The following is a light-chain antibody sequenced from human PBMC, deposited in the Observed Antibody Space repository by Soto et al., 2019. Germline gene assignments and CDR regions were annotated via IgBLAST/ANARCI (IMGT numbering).Light chain of an antibody. CDR1: QGIRSD. V-gene: IGKV1-6*01. Sequence: IQMTQSPSSLSASVGDRVTISCRASQGIRSDLAWYQQKPGKVPKLLIYGASKLESGVPSRFSGSGFGADFTLTIGSLQPEDFATYYCLQDYSFPWAFGQRTKVEIK. CDR3: LQDYSFPWA. J-gene: IGKJ1*01. CDR2: GAS.